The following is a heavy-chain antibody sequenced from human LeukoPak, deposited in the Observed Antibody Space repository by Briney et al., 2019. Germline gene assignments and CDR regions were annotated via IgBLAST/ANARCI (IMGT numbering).Heavy chain of an antibody. CDR3: AKDRTGSGSYYPDY. CDR1: GFTFSSYS. V-gene: IGHV3-48*04. CDR2: ISSSSSTI. D-gene: IGHD3-10*01. Sequence: GGSLRLSCAASGFTFSSYSMNWVRQAPGTGLEWVSYISSSSSTIYYADSVKGRFTISRDNAKNSLYLQMNSLRAEDTAIYFCAKDRTGSGSYYPDYWGQGTLVTVSS. J-gene: IGHJ4*02.